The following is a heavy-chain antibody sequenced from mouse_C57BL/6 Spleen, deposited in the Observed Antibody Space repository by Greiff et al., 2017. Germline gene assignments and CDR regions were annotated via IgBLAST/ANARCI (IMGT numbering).Heavy chain of an antibody. CDR1: GYTFTDYY. Sequence: VQLQQSGPVLVKPGASVKMSCKASGYTFTDYYMNWVKQSHGKSLEWIGVINPYNGGTSYNQKFKGKATLTVDKSSSTAYMELNSLTSEDSAVYYCARSGREVYAMDYWGQGTSVTGSS. CDR3: ARSGREVYAMDY. D-gene: IGHD3-1*01. CDR2: INPYNGGT. J-gene: IGHJ4*01. V-gene: IGHV1-19*01.